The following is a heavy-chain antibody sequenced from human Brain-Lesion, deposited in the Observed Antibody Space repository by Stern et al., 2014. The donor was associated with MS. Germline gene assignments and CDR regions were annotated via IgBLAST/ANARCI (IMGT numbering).Heavy chain of an antibody. CDR2: ISGRGGPT. J-gene: IGHJ1*01. CDR1: GFSFSPYA. Sequence: EVQLVESGGGLVQPGGSLSLSCAASGFSFSPYAMSWVRQTPGKGLPWVPVISGRGGPTYYADSVKGRFTISRDNSKNTLYLQMDSLRADDTAVYYCAKWPHHIAVAGTRYFQHWGQGTLVTVSS. CDR3: AKWPHHIAVAGTRYFQH. V-gene: IGHV3-23*04. D-gene: IGHD6-19*01.